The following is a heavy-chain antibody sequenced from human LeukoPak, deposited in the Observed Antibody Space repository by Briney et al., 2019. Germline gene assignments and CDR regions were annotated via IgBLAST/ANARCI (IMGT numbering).Heavy chain of an antibody. CDR3: ARRRGYSSSWSTRNWFDP. CDR2: IYPGDSGT. J-gene: IGHJ5*02. CDR1: GYSFTSYW. D-gene: IGHD6-13*01. V-gene: IGHV5-51*01. Sequence: GESLKISCKGSGYSFTSYWIGWVRQMPGKGLEWMGIIYPGDSGTRYSPSFQGQVTISADKSISTAYLQWSSLKASDTAMYYCARRRGYSSSWSTRNWFDPWGQGTLVTVSS.